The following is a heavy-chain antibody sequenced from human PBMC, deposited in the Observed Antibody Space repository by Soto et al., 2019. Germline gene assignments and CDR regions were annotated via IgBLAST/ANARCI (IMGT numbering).Heavy chain of an antibody. Sequence: QVQLVESGGGVVQPGRSLRLSCAASGFTFSSYAMHWVRQAPGKGLEWVAVISYDGSNKYYADSVKGRFTISRDNSKKTLYLQMNSLRAEDTAVYYCARLMVVAADDGMDVWGQGTTVTVSS. CDR2: ISYDGSNK. V-gene: IGHV3-30-3*01. D-gene: IGHD2-15*01. CDR3: ARLMVVAADDGMDV. CDR1: GFTFSSYA. J-gene: IGHJ6*02.